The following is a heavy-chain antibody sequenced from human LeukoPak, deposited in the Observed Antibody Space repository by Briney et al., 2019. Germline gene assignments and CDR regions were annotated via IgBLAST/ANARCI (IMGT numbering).Heavy chain of an antibody. J-gene: IGHJ4*02. CDR1: GYTFTSYD. CDR2: MNPNSGNT. V-gene: IGHV1-8*01. CDR3: AKVSSLGGYCSSTSCYEGIDY. D-gene: IGHD2-2*01. Sequence: ASVKVSCKASGYTFTSYDINWVRQATGQGLEWMGWMNPNSGNTGYAQKFQGRVTMTRNTSISTAYMELSSLRSEDTAVYYCAKVSSLGGYCSSTSCYEGIDYWGQGTLVTVSS.